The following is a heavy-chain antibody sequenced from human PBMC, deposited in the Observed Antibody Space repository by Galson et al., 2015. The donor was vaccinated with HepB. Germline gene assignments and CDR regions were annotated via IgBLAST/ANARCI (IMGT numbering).Heavy chain of an antibody. CDR3: ARGVRAAPGSFDY. Sequence: ETLSLTCTVSGGSISSYYWSWIRQPPGRGLEWIGYFYYSGSTNYNPSLKSRVSISVDTSKNQISLKLSSVTAADTAVYYCARGVRAAPGSFDYWGQGTLVTVSS. V-gene: IGHV4-59*01. D-gene: IGHD6-13*01. CDR1: GGSISSYY. CDR2: FYYSGST. J-gene: IGHJ4*02.